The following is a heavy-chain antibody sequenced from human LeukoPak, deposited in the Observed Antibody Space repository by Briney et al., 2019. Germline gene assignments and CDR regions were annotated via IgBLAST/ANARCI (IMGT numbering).Heavy chain of an antibody. J-gene: IGHJ4*02. CDR2: IWYDGSNK. V-gene: IGHV3-33*06. Sequence: GGSLRLSCAASGFTFSSYGMHWVRQAPGKGLEWVAVIWYDGSNKYYADSVKGRFTISRDNSKNTLYLQMNGLRAEDTAVYYCAKAAYCSGGSCYHFDYRGQGTLVTVSS. CDR1: GFTFSSYG. D-gene: IGHD2-15*01. CDR3: AKAAYCSGGSCYHFDY.